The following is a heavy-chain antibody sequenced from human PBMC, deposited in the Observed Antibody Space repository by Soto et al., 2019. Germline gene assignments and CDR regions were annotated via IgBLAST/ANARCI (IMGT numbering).Heavy chain of an antibody. CDR3: ARDVDTAMVPKLRYYMDV. J-gene: IGHJ6*03. CDR1: GGSFSGYY. V-gene: IGHV4-34*01. D-gene: IGHD5-18*01. Sequence: SETLSLTCAVYGGSFSGYYWSWIRQPPGKGLEWIGEINHSGSTNYNPSLKSRVTISVDTSKNQFSLKLSSVTAADTAVYYRARDVDTAMVPKLRYYMDVWGKGTTVTVSS. CDR2: INHSGST.